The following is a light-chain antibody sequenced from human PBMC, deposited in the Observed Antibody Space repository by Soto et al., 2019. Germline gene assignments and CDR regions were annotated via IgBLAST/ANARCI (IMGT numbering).Light chain of an antibody. CDR2: GAS. J-gene: IGKJ1*01. CDR1: QSVSSTY. Sequence: ILLTQSPGTLSLSPGERATLSCRASQSVSSTYLSWYQQGPGQAPRLLIYGASSRATGIPDRFSGSGSGTDFILTISRLEPEDFAVYYCQQCTSPPRTFGQGTKVDIK. CDR3: QQCTSPPRT. V-gene: IGKV3-20*01.